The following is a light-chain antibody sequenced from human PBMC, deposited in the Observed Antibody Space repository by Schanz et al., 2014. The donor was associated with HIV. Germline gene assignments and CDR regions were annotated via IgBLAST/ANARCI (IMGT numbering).Light chain of an antibody. CDR2: AAS. J-gene: IGKJ2*01. V-gene: IGKV1-5*03. Sequence: DIRMTQSPPTLSAFVGDRVTITCRASQSIGNSLAWYQLKPGRAPKLLIYAASTLVSGVPLKFSGTGSGTEFTLTISSLQPEDFTSYYCQHYNSFSSTFGQGTNLEIK. CDR3: QHYNSFSST. CDR1: QSIGNS.